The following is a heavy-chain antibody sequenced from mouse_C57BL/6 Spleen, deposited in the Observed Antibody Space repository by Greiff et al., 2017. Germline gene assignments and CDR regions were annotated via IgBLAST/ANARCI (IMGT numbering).Heavy chain of an antibody. V-gene: IGHV5-4*01. J-gene: IGHJ4*01. CDR2: ISDGGSYT. Sequence: EVHLVESGGGLVKPGGSLKLSCAASGFTFSSYAMSWVRQTPEKRLEWVATISDGGSYTYYPDNVKGRFTISRDKAKNNLYLQMSHLESEDTAMYYCARDPGRGAMDYWGQGTSVTVSS. CDR1: GFTFSSYA. D-gene: IGHD3-3*01. CDR3: ARDPGRGAMDY.